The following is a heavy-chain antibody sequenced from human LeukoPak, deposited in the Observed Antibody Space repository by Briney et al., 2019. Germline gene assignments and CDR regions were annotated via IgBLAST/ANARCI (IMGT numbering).Heavy chain of an antibody. D-gene: IGHD2-2*01. Sequence: GGSLRLSCAASGFTFSSYWMNWVRRAPGKGLEWVANIKQDESEKYYVDSVKSRFTISRDNAKNSLYLQMNNLRAEDTAVYYCARVLDSSTSRYQSLKYWGQGTLVTVSS. V-gene: IGHV3-7*01. CDR3: ARVLDSSTSRYQSLKY. CDR1: GFTFSSYW. J-gene: IGHJ1*01. CDR2: IKQDESEK.